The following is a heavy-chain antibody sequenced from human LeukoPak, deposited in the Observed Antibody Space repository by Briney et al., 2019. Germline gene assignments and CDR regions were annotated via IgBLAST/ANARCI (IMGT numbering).Heavy chain of an antibody. Sequence: PGRSLRLSCAASGFTFSSYGMHWVRQAPGKGLEWVAVISYDGSNKYYADSVKGRFTISRDNSKNTLYLQMNSLRAEDTAVYSCAKSRYYYYYMDVWGKGTTVTVSS. CDR2: ISYDGSNK. CDR1: GFTFSSYG. J-gene: IGHJ6*03. V-gene: IGHV3-30*18. CDR3: AKSRYYYYYMDV.